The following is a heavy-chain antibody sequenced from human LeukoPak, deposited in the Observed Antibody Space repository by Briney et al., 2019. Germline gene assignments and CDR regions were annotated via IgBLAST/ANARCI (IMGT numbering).Heavy chain of an antibody. J-gene: IGHJ4*01. CDR1: GFTVSSNY. Sequence: GGSLRLSCAASGFTVSSNYMSWVRQAPGKGLEWVSVIYSDVSTYYADSVKGRFTISRDTAENSLYLDMSSLRVEDTALYYCARTVGAHTAMVLYWGHGTLVTVAS. CDR3: ARTVGAHTAMVLY. V-gene: IGHV3-53*01. D-gene: IGHD2-2*01. CDR2: IYSDVST.